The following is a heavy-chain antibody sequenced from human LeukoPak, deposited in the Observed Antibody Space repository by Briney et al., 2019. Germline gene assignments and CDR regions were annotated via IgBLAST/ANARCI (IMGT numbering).Heavy chain of an antibody. CDR1: GFTFSTYS. V-gene: IGHV3-21*04. CDR2: ISSGSDFI. Sequence: PGGSLRLSCAASGFTFSTYSMNWVRQAPGKGLEWVSSISSGSDFIYYADSAKGRFTISRDNAKSSLYLQMNGLRAEDTAVYYCAKDSPGIAVAATTNDWGQGTLVTVSS. J-gene: IGHJ4*02. D-gene: IGHD6-19*01. CDR3: AKDSPGIAVAATTND.